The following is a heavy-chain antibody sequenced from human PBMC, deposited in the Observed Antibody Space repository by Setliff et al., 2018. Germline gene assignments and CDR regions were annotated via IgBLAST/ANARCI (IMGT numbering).Heavy chain of an antibody. CDR1: GFTFSSYA. V-gene: IGHV3-23*01. Sequence: RLSCAASGFTFSSYAMSWVRQAPGKGLEWVSAISGSGGSTYYADSVKGRFTISRDNSKNTLSLQMNSLRAEDTAVYYCARAFYYDFWTFDYWGQGTLVTVSS. CDR2: ISGSGGST. D-gene: IGHD3-3*01. CDR3: ARAFYYDFWTFDY. J-gene: IGHJ4*02.